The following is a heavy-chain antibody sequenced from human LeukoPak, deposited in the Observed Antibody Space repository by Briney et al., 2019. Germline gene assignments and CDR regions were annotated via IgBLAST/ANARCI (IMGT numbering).Heavy chain of an antibody. V-gene: IGHV4-38-2*02. CDR2: IYHSGST. CDR3: ATYAKEDIVVVPAAHYFQH. Sequence: PSETLSLTCTVSGYSISSGYYWGWIRQPPGKGPEWIGSIYHSGSTYYNPSLKSRVTISVDTSKNQFSLKLSSVTAADTAVYYCATYAKEDIVVVPAAHYFQHWGQGTLVTVSS. D-gene: IGHD2-2*01. J-gene: IGHJ1*01. CDR1: GYSISSGYY.